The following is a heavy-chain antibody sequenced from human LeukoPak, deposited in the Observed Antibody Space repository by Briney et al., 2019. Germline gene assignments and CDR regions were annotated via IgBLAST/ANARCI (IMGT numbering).Heavy chain of an antibody. CDR2: MNPNSGNT. J-gene: IGHJ4*02. D-gene: IGHD4-17*01. V-gene: IGHV1-8*01. Sequence: ASVKVSCKASGYTFTSYDINWVRQAPGQGLEWMGWMNPNSGNTGYAQKFQGRVTMTRNTSISTAYMELSSLRSEDTAVYYCARGMIHTVTTYYWGQGTLVTVSS. CDR3: ARGMIHTVTTYY. CDR1: GYTFTSYD.